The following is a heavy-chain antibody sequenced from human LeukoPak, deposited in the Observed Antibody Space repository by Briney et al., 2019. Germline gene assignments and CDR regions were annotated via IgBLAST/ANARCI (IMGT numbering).Heavy chain of an antibody. CDR2: IYYSGST. J-gene: IGHJ4*02. CDR1: GCSISSYC. CDR3: ATVPRSGWITFDY. D-gene: IGHD6-19*01. V-gene: IGHV4-59*01. Sequence: SETLSLTCTASGCSISSYCWSWIRQPPGKGLVWIGYIYYSGSTNYNPSLKSRVTISVDTSKTQFSLKLSSVTAADTAVYYGATVPRSGWITFDYWGQGTLVTVSS.